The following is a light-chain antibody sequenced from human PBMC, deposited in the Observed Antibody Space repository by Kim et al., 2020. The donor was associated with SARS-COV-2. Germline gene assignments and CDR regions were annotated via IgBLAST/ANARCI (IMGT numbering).Light chain of an antibody. CDR2: QDS. CDR3: QTWDISTEVV. V-gene: IGLV3-1*01. Sequence: SYELTQTPSVSVSPGQTASITCSGDKLGDKYACWYQQKPGQSPVLVIYQDSKRPSGIPERFSGSNSGNTATLTISGTQAMDEADYYCQTWDISTEVVFGGGTHLTFL. J-gene: IGLJ2*01. CDR1: KLGDKY.